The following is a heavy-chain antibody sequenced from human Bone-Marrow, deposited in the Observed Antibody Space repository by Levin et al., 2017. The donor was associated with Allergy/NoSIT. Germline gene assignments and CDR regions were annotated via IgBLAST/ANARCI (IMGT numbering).Heavy chain of an antibody. D-gene: IGHD1-14*01. V-gene: IGHV3-23*01. CDR3: ASMRPYGTTWAGFFDD. CDR1: GFSFSATV. J-gene: IGHJ4*02. Sequence: ASVKVSCAASGFSFSATVMSWVRQAPGKGLEWVSVIRSGGDRYLADSVKGRFSISRDNSKNTLYLQMNSLRVEDTAVYYCASMRPYGTTWAGFFDDWGQGSLVTVSS. CDR2: IRSGGDR.